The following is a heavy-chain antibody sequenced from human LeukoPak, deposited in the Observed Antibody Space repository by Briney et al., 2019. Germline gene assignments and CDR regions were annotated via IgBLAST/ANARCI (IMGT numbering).Heavy chain of an antibody. Sequence: ASVKVSCKASGYTFTGYYMHWVRQAPGQGLEWTGRINPNSGGTNYAQKFQGRVTMTRDTSISTAYMELSRLRSDDTAVYYCAILYYDSSGYDLHFDYWGQGTLVTVSS. CDR1: GYTFTGYY. V-gene: IGHV1-2*06. D-gene: IGHD3-22*01. J-gene: IGHJ4*02. CDR2: INPNSGGT. CDR3: AILYYDSSGYDLHFDY.